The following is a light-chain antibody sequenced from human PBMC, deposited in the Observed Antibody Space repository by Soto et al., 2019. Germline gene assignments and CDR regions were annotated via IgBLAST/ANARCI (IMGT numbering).Light chain of an antibody. CDR1: RSNIGSNT. J-gene: IGLJ2*01. Sequence: QSVLTQPPSASGTPGQRVTISCSGSRSNIGSNTVNWYQQLPGTAPKLLIYSNNQRPSGVPDRFSGSKSGTSASLAISGLQSEDEIDYYCAAWDDSLNGVIFGGGTKLTVL. V-gene: IGLV1-44*01. CDR3: AAWDDSLNGVI. CDR2: SNN.